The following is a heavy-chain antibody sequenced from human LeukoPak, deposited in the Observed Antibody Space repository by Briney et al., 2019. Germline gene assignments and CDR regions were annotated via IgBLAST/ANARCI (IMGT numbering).Heavy chain of an antibody. V-gene: IGHV1-2*02. J-gene: IGHJ4*02. CDR2: INPNSGDT. CDR3: ARDSYGSGSYRLDH. D-gene: IGHD3-10*01. Sequence: ASVKVSCKASGYIFTGYYMHWVRQAPGQGLEWMGWINPNSGDTKYAQKFQGRVTMPRDTSISTAYMDLSRLRYGATAVYYCARDSYGSGSYRLDHWGEGTLVAVSS. CDR1: GYIFTGYY.